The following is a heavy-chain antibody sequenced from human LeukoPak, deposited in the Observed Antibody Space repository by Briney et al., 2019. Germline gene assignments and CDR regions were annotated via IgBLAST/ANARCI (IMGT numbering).Heavy chain of an antibody. Sequence: GGSLRLSCAVSGFNVNDNYMSWVRQAPGRGLQCVSVMFPDGRTYYADSVKGRFTISRDLARNTLLLQMHSLRADDTAVHYCARTNPVYGDYDYWGQGTLVTVSS. CDR2: MFPDGRT. V-gene: IGHV3-53*01. CDR1: GFNVNDNY. J-gene: IGHJ4*02. CDR3: ARTNPVYGDYDY. D-gene: IGHD4-17*01.